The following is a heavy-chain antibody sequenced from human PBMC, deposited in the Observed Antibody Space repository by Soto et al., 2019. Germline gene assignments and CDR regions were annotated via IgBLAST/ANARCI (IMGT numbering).Heavy chain of an antibody. Sequence: GGSLTLSCAASGFTFSDYYMSWIRQAPGKGLEWVSYISSSSSYTNYADSVKGRFTISRDNAKNSLYLQMNSLRAEDTAVYYCARDSYDYVWGSYRYTYDAFDIWGQGTMVTVSS. CDR1: GFTFSDYY. CDR2: ISSSSSYT. V-gene: IGHV3-11*06. J-gene: IGHJ3*02. D-gene: IGHD3-16*02. CDR3: ARDSYDYVWGSYRYTYDAFDI.